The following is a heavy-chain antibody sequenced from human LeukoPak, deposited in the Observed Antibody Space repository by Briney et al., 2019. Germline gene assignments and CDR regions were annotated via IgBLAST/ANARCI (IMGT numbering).Heavy chain of an antibody. J-gene: IGHJ4*02. CDR2: FDPEDGET. CDR3: ARVRTYCSGGSCEKLFDY. Sequence: ASVKVSCKVSGYTLTELSMHWVRQAPGKGLEWMGGFDPEDGETIYAQKFQGRVTMTEDTSTDTAYMQLSSLRSEDTAVYYCARVRTYCSGGSCEKLFDYWGKGTLVTVS. D-gene: IGHD2-15*01. V-gene: IGHV1-24*01. CDR1: GYTLTELS.